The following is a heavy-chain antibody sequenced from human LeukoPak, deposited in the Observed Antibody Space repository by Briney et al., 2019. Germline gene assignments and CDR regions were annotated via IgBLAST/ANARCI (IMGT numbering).Heavy chain of an antibody. CDR2: IYYSGST. V-gene: IGHV4-59*01. D-gene: IGHD2-2*01. Sequence: SETLSLTCTVSGGSISSYYWSWIRQPPGKGLEWIGYIYYSGSTNYNPSLKSRVTISVDTSKNQFSLKLSSVTAADTAVYYCASAWYCSSTSCLDFDYWGQGTLVTVSS. J-gene: IGHJ4*02. CDR3: ASAWYCSSTSCLDFDY. CDR1: GGSISSYY.